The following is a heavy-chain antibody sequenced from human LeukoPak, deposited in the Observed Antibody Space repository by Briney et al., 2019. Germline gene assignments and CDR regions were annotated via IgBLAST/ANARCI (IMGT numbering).Heavy chain of an antibody. J-gene: IGHJ2*01. Sequence: GGSLRLSCTASGFSFSTHGMHWVRQAPGKGLEWVAFIRYHGGEEYYADSVKGRFTISRDNSKNTLYLQMNSLRVEDTAVYYCARAGYSSSWYSRYFDLWGRGTLVTVSS. V-gene: IGHV3-30*02. CDR2: IRYHGGEE. CDR3: ARAGYSSSWYSRYFDL. D-gene: IGHD6-13*01. CDR1: GFSFSTHG.